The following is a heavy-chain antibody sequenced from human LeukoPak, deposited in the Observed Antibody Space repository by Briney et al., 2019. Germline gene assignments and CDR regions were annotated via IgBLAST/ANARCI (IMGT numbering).Heavy chain of an antibody. CDR1: GGSFSGYY. J-gene: IGHJ4*02. CDR2: IYSGGST. Sequence: ETLSLTCAVYGGSFSGYYWSWVRQAPGKGLEWVSVIYSGGSTYYADSVKGRFTISRDNSKNTLYLQMNSLRAEDTAVYYCSVFFELLAEVDYWGQGTLVTVSS. V-gene: IGHV3-66*01. CDR3: SVFFELLAEVDY. D-gene: IGHD1-26*01.